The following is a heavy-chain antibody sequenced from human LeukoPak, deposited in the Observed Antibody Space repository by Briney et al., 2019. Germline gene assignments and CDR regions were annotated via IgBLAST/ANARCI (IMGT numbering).Heavy chain of an antibody. J-gene: IGHJ6*02. D-gene: IGHD3-16*01. Sequence: GGSLRLSCAVSGITLSNYGMSWVRQAPGKGLEWVAGISGSGGSTNYADSVKGRFTISRDNPTNTLFLQMNSLRAEDTAVYYCAREGDYYCYGMDVWGQGTTVTVSS. CDR1: GITLSNYG. V-gene: IGHV3-23*01. CDR3: AREGDYYCYGMDV. CDR2: ISGSGGST.